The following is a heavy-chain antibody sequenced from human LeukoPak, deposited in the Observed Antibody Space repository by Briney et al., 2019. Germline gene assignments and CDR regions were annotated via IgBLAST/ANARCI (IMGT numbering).Heavy chain of an antibody. CDR3: ARERRTGNYGWFDP. J-gene: IGHJ5*02. D-gene: IGHD4-11*01. V-gene: IGHV1-18*04. CDR2: ISAYNGNT. CDR1: GYTFTGYY. Sequence: GASVKVSCKASGYTFTGYYMHWVRQAPGQGLEWMGWISAYNGNTNYAQKLQGRVTMTTDTSTSTAYMELRSLRSDDTAVYYCARERRTGNYGWFDPWGQGTLVTVSS.